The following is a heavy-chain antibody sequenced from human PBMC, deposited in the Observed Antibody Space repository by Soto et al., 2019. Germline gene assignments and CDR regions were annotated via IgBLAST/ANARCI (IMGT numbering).Heavy chain of an antibody. CDR2: ITGTGGDT. CDR1: GFPLSTYG. CDR3: ARILGYWYGLDV. Sequence: EVQLLESGGGLVQPGGSLRLSCAASGFPLSTYGMSWVRQAPGKGLEWVASITGTGGDTYYADSVKGRFTSSRDNSNTMLYLQMNSLRVEDTAVYYCARILGYWYGLDVWGQGTTITVSS. V-gene: IGHV3-23*01. D-gene: IGHD2-8*02. J-gene: IGHJ6*02.